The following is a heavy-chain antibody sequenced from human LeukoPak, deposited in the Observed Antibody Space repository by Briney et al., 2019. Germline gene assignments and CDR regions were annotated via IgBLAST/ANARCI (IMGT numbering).Heavy chain of an antibody. CDR1: GFTFSSYS. Sequence: GGSLRLSCAASGFTFSSYSMNWVRQAPGKGLEWVSYISSSNTTIYYADSVKGRFTISRDNAKNLLYLQMNSLRAEDTALYYCAKATMAGRGAFDIWGQGTMVTVSS. CDR2: ISSSNTTI. J-gene: IGHJ3*02. D-gene: IGHD6-19*01. V-gene: IGHV3-48*04. CDR3: AKATMAGRGAFDI.